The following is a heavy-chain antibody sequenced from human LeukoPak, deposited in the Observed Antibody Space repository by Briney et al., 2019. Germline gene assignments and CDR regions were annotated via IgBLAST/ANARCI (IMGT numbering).Heavy chain of an antibody. D-gene: IGHD2-2*01. CDR2: ISDSGRNT. J-gene: IGHJ4*02. CDR3: ATGCVGSPNCQTTGYDH. Sequence: GGSLRLSCAASGFTFSIYAMNWVRQAPGKGLEWVSGISDSGRNTYYSDSVKGRFTISRDNSESTVYLQMNSLTAQDTAQYYCATGCVGSPNCQTTGYDHWGQGTLVTVSS. CDR1: GFTFSIYA. V-gene: IGHV3-23*01.